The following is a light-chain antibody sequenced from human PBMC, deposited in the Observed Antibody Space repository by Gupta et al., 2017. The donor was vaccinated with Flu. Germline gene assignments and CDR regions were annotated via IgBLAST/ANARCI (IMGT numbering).Light chain of an antibody. Sequence: PATVSACVGDRVTVTCRASQTINGRLAWYQQKPGKAPKLLIYKASSVESGVPSRFSGSGSGTEFTLTIDSLQPDDFATYYCQHYDGVHSAFGPGTKVEIK. V-gene: IGKV1-5*03. CDR3: QHYDGVHSA. CDR2: KAS. CDR1: QTINGR. J-gene: IGKJ1*01.